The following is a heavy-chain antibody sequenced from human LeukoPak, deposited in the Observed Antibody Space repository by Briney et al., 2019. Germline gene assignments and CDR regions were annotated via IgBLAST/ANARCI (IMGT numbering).Heavy chain of an antibody. CDR2: FYPSGST. D-gene: IGHD2-15*01. CDR1: GGSISRGRNY. V-gene: IGHV4-61*02. CDR3: ARVEGSCSGSSPPSGNWSDP. Sequence: SQTLSLTCTVSGGSISRGRNYWSWIRQPAGKGLEWIGRFYPSGSTNYNPSLKSRVTISVDTSKNQFSLKLSSVTAADTAVYYWARVEGSCSGSSPPSGNWSDPWGQETLVPVSS. J-gene: IGHJ5*02.